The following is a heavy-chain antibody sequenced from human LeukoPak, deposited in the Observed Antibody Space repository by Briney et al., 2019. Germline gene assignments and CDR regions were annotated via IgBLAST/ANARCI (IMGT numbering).Heavy chain of an antibody. CDR2: ISGSSASS. CDR3: ATYPSEVTTGWGRWFDH. D-gene: IGHD1-1*01. V-gene: IGHV3-48*02. Sequence: AGGSLRLTCSASGFTFSSFNMNWVRHTPGKGLEWVSYISGSSASSYYADSVKGRFTISRDNAKNSLYLQMNSLRDEDTAIYYCATYPSEVTTGWGRWFDHWGQGTLVTVSS. CDR1: GFTFSSFN. J-gene: IGHJ5*02.